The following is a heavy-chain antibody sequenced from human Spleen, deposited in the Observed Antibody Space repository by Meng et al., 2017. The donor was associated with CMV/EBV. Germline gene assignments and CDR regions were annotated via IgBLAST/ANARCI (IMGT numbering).Heavy chain of an antibody. Sequence: VSGGSISSSSYSWFWVRQPPGKGLEWIGSIFYNGIAYSNPSLTSRVTISIDTSKNQLSVKLSSVTAADTAVYYCARGGVYFEGPMDYWGQGTLVTVSS. D-gene: IGHD1-14*01. V-gene: IGHV4-39*07. CDR1: GGSISSSSYS. J-gene: IGHJ4*02. CDR2: IFYNGIA. CDR3: ARGGVYFEGPMDY.